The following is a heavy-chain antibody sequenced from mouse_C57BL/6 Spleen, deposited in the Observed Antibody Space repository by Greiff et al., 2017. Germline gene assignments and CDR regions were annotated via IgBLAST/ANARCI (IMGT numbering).Heavy chain of an antibody. CDR2: IYPGDGDT. Sequence: QVQLKQSGPELVKPGASVKISCKASGYAFSSSWMNWVKQRPGKGLEWIGRIYPGDGDTNYNGKFKGKATLTADKSSSTAYMQLSSLTSEDSAVYFCARDMGGVYAMDYWGQGTSVTVSS. J-gene: IGHJ4*01. V-gene: IGHV1-82*01. CDR3: ARDMGGVYAMDY. D-gene: IGHD1-1*02. CDR1: GYAFSSSW.